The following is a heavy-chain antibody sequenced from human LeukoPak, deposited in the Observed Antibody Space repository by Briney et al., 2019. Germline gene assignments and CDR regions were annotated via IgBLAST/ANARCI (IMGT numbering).Heavy chain of an antibody. CDR2: FDPEDGET. CDR3: ATVVRGVNWDY. J-gene: IGHJ4*02. CDR1: GYTLTELS. D-gene: IGHD3-10*01. V-gene: IGHV1-24*01. Sequence: ASVKVSCKVSGYTLTELSMHWVRQAPGKGLEWMGGFDPEDGETIYAQKFQGRVTTTEDTSTDTAYMELSSLRSEDTAVYYCATVVRGVNWDYWGQGTLVTVSS.